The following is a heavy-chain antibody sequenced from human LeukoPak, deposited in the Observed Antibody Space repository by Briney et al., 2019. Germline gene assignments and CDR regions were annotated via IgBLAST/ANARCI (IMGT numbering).Heavy chain of an antibody. D-gene: IGHD3-22*01. J-gene: IGHJ4*02. CDR1: GYTFTGYY. CDR3: ARSKLEKYYYDSSGYCFDY. Sequence: AASVKVSCKASGYTFTGYYMHWVRQAPGQGLEWMGWINPNSGGTNYAQKFQGRVTMTTDTSTSTAYMELRSLRTDDTAVYYCARSKLEKYYYDSSGYCFDYWGQGTLVTVSS. V-gene: IGHV1-2*02. CDR2: INPNSGGT.